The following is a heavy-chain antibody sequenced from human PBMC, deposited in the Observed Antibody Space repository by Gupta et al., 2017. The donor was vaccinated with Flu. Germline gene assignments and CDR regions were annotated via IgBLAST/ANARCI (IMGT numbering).Heavy chain of an antibody. CDR1: GFTFSSYD. Sequence: EVQLVESGGGLVQPGGSLRLSCAASGFTFSSYDMHWVRQATGKGLEWVSAIGNAGDTYYPGSVKGRFTISRENAKNSLYLQMNSLRAGDTAVYYCARDLPGTGGFDYWGQGTLVTVSS. D-gene: IGHD3-10*01. CDR3: ARDLPGTGGFDY. J-gene: IGHJ4*02. CDR2: IGNAGDT. V-gene: IGHV3-13*04.